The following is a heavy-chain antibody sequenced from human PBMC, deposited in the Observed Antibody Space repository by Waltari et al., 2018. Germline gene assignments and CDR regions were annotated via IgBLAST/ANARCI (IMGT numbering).Heavy chain of an antibody. CDR3: AREERGFDD. J-gene: IGHJ4*02. Sequence: QVQLQQSGPGLVKPSQTLSLTCAISGDSVSSNSAAWNWIRQSPSRGLEWPGMTDYQSKGYNDYAVSVKSRITIKPDTSKNQFSLNLNAVTPEDTAVYYCAREERGFDDWGQGTLVTVSS. CDR2: TDYQSKGYN. D-gene: IGHD1-1*01. V-gene: IGHV6-1*01. CDR1: GDSVSSNSAA.